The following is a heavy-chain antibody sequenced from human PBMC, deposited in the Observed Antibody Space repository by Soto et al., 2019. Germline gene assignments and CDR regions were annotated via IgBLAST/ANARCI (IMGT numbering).Heavy chain of an antibody. CDR1: GGSISKIRFS. CDR3: ARGYSSSSDYYYYYGMDV. CDR2: IYNTGRT. Sequence: SETLSLTCTVSGGSISKIRFSWGWVRQPPGKGLEWIGAIYNTGRTSYNPSLRSRVTISVDTSKNQFSLKLSSVTAADTAVYYCARGYSSSSDYYYYYGMDVWGQGTTVTVSS. D-gene: IGHD6-6*01. V-gene: IGHV4-39*01. J-gene: IGHJ6*02.